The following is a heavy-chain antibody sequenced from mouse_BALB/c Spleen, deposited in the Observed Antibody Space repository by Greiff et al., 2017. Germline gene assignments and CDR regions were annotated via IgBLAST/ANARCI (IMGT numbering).Heavy chain of an antibody. V-gene: IGHV5-6*02. CDR2: ISSGGSYT. Sequence: EVKLVESGGDLVKPGGSLKLSCAASGFTFSSYGMSWVRQTPDKRLEWVATISSGGSYTYYPDSVKGRFTISRDNAKNTLYLQMSSLKSEDTAMNYFSRRGYDDAMDYWGQGTSVTVSS. J-gene: IGHJ4*01. D-gene: IGHD2-2*01. CDR3: SRRGYDDAMDY. CDR1: GFTFSSYG.